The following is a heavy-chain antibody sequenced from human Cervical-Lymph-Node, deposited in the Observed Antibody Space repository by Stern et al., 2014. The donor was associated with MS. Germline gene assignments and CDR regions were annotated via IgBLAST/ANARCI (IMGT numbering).Heavy chain of an antibody. CDR1: GDTFTFYG. CDR3: ARFIDFFDSSANRYFDY. J-gene: IGHJ4*02. CDR2: IGPSGGDK. D-gene: IGHD3-22*01. Sequence: VQLVEPGTEVKKPGASVKVSCKTPGDTFTFYGYSWVRQAPGQGLEWMGWIGPSGGDKKYAKKLQGRLILTTDTSTSTAYMELRSLRSDDTAIYYCARFIDFFDSSANRYFDYWGQGTLVTVSS. V-gene: IGHV1-18*01.